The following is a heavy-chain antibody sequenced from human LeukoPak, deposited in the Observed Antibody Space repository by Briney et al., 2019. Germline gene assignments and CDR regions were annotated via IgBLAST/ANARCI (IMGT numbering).Heavy chain of an antibody. Sequence: GASVKVSCKVSGYTLTELSMHWVRQAPGKGLEWMGGFDPEDGETIYAQKFQGRVTMTEDASTDTAYMELSSLRSEDTAVYYCARDNRRGVAVTAIRSLYFDYWGQGTLVSVSS. J-gene: IGHJ4*02. V-gene: IGHV1-24*01. CDR1: GYTLTELS. CDR3: ARDNRRGVAVTAIRSLYFDY. D-gene: IGHD2-21*02. CDR2: FDPEDGET.